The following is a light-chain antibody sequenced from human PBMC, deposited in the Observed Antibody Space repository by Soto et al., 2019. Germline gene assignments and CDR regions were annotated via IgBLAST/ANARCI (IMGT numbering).Light chain of an antibody. V-gene: IGKV3-15*01. CDR2: AAS. Sequence: EILMTQSPATLSVSPGERATLSFRASQSVSSDLAWYQQRPGQPPRLLIYAASARATGIPARFSGSGSGTEFTLTISSLQSEDFAIYFCQQYNNWPPITFGQGTRLENK. J-gene: IGKJ5*01. CDR3: QQYNNWPPIT. CDR1: QSVSSD.